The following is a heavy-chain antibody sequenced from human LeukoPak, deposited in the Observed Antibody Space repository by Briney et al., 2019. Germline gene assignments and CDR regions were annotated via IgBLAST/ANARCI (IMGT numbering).Heavy chain of an antibody. D-gene: IGHD2-2*01. Sequence: ASVKVSCKVPGYTLTELSMHWVRQAPGKGLEWMGGFDPEDGETIYAQKFQGRVTMTEDTSTDTAYMELSSLRSEDTAVYYCAMAVLGYCSSTSCYSRWFDPWGQGTLVTVSS. V-gene: IGHV1-24*01. CDR3: AMAVLGYCSSTSCYSRWFDP. CDR2: FDPEDGET. J-gene: IGHJ5*02. CDR1: GYTLTELS.